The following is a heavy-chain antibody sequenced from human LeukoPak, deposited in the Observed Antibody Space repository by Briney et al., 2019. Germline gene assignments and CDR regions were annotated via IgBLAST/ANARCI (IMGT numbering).Heavy chain of an antibody. J-gene: IGHJ4*02. CDR3: ARDPYEGKYGVHFDY. D-gene: IGHD4-17*01. CDR1: GFTFSSYA. Sequence: GGSLRLSCAASGFTFSSYAMHWVRQAPGKGLEWVAVISYDGSNKYYADSVKGRFTISRDNSKNTLYLQMNSLRAEDTAVYYCARDPYEGKYGVHFDYWGQGTLVTVSS. CDR2: ISYDGSNK. V-gene: IGHV3-30-3*01.